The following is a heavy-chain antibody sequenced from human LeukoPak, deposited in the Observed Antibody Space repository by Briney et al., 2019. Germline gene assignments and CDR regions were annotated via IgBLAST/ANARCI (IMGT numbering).Heavy chain of an antibody. CDR2: ISYSGST. CDR3: AYAVTLDY. CDR1: GGSISSGTYY. J-gene: IGHJ4*02. V-gene: IGHV4-39*01. Sequence: SETLSLTCAVSGGSISSGTYYWAWIRQPPGKGLEWIETISYSGSTYYNPSLKSRVTISVDKSKNQFSLRLSSVTAADTAVYYCAYAVTLDYWGQGTLVTVSS. D-gene: IGHD4-23*01.